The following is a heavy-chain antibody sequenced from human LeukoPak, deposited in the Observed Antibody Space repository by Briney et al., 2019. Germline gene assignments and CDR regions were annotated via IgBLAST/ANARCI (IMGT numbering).Heavy chain of an antibody. CDR3: ARHRAVAGTGGWFDP. D-gene: IGHD6-19*01. CDR1: GGSISSYY. J-gene: IGHJ5*02. V-gene: IGHV4-59*01. CDR2: TYYSGST. Sequence: PSETLSLTCTVSGGSISSYYWSWIRQPPGKGLEWIGYTYYSGSTNYNPSLKSRVTISVNTSKNQFSLKLSSVTAADTAVYYCARHRAVAGTGGWFDPWGQGTLVTVSS.